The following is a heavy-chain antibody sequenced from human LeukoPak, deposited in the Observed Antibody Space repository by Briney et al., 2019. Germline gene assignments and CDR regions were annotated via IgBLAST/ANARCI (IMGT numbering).Heavy chain of an antibody. D-gene: IGHD1-14*01. CDR1: GGSVSTISHF. Sequence: PSETLSLTCTVSGGSVSTISHFWDWIRQPPGKGLEWIVSLSDTGTTYYNPSLESRVTMSVDTSKNQFSLKLSSVTAADTAVYYCARRDHTGRSHAWFDPWGQGTLVTVSS. CDR2: LSDTGTT. CDR3: ARRDHTGRSHAWFDP. J-gene: IGHJ5*02. V-gene: IGHV4-39*01.